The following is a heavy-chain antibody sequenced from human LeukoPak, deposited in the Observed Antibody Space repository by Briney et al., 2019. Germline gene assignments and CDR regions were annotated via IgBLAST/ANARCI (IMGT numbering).Heavy chain of an antibody. D-gene: IGHD3-10*01. V-gene: IGHV4-34*01. J-gene: IGHJ4*02. Sequence: PSETLSLTCAVYGGSFNDYYWSWIRQPPGKGLEWIGEINHSGSTNYNPSLKSRVTISIDTSKKQFSLKLSSVTAADTAVYYCARDLWFGTATPYWGQGTLVTVSS. CDR2: INHSGST. CDR3: ARDLWFGTATPY. CDR1: GGSFNDYY.